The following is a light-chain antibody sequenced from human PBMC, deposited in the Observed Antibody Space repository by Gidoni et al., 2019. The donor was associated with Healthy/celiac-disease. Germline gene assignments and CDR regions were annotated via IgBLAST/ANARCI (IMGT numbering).Light chain of an antibody. CDR1: QSVSSSY. J-gene: IGKJ1*01. Sequence: PGERATLSCRASQSVSSSYLAWYQQKPGQAPRLLIYGASSRATGIPDRFSGSGSGTDFTLTISRLEPEDFAVYYCQQYGSSPQTFGQXTKVEIK. CDR3: QQYGSSPQT. CDR2: GAS. V-gene: IGKV3-20*01.